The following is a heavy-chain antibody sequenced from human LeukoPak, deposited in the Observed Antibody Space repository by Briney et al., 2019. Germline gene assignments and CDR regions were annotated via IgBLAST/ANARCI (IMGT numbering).Heavy chain of an antibody. D-gene: IGHD5-24*01. J-gene: IGHJ4*02. V-gene: IGHV5-51*01. CDR1: GYILTDYW. CDR2: IYPGDSNV. CDR3: ARERWGSGDY. Sequence: GESLKISCKSSGYILTDYWIGWVRQMPGKGLEWMGIIYPGDSNVKYSPSFQGQVSISADESINTVYLQWTSPKASDTAMYYCARERWGSGDYWGQGTLVTVSS.